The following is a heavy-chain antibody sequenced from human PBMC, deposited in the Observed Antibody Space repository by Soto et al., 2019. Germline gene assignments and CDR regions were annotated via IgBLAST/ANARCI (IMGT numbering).Heavy chain of an antibody. Sequence: GGSLRLSCAASGFTVSSNYMSWVRQAPGKGLEWVSALNSGGSTYYADSVQGRFTISRDNSKNTLYVQMNSLRAEDTAVYYCGRVSGGYYFDYWGQGTLVTVSS. D-gene: IGHD1-26*01. V-gene: IGHV3-66*01. J-gene: IGHJ4*02. CDR1: GFTVSSNY. CDR2: LNSGGST. CDR3: GRVSGGYYFDY.